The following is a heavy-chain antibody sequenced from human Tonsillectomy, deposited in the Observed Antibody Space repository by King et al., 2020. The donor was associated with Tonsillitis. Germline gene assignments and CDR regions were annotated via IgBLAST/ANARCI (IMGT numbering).Heavy chain of an antibody. CDR2: ISSSSSYI. D-gene: IGHD6-19*01. CDR1: GFTFSSYS. Sequence: VQLVESGGGLVKPGGSLRLSCAASGFTFSSYSMIWVRQAPGKGLEWVSSISSSSSYIYYADSVKGRFTISRDNAKTSLYLQMNSLRAEDTAVYYCARGPNSSGWYSAFDIWGQGTMVTVSS. CDR3: ARGPNSSGWYSAFDI. J-gene: IGHJ3*02. V-gene: IGHV3-21*01.